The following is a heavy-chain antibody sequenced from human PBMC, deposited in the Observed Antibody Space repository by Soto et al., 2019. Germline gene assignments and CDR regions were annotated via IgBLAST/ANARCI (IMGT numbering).Heavy chain of an antibody. Sequence: SETLSLTGTVSGGSISSGGYYWSWIRQRPGKGLEWIGDIHYIGSTFYNPSLKSRVTISVDTSENQFSLKLSSMTAADTAVYYCARGEVLPAASLDYFGQRTLLTVCS. J-gene: IGHJ4*02. CDR2: IHYIGST. CDR1: GGSISSGGYY. CDR3: ARGEVLPAASLDY. V-gene: IGHV4-31*03. D-gene: IGHD2-2*01.